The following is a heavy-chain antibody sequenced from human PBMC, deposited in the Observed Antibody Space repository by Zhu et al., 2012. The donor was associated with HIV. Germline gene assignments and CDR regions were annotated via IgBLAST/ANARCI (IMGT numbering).Heavy chain of an antibody. Sequence: QVQLQESGPGLVKPSETLSLTCTVSGGSISSYYWSWIRQPPGKGLEWIGYIYYSGSTNYNPSLKSRVTISVDTSKNQFSLKLSSVTAADTAVYYCARGCXDGYNYAYYYYYYMDVWGKGTTVTVSS. D-gene: IGHD5-24*01. J-gene: IGHJ6*03. CDR1: GGSISSYY. CDR2: IYYSGST. V-gene: IGHV4-59*01. CDR3: ARGCXDGYNYAYYYYYYMDV.